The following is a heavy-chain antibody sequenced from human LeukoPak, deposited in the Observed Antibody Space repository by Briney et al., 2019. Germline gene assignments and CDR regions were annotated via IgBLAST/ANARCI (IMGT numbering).Heavy chain of an antibody. Sequence: GESLKISCKGSGYSFTSYWIGWVRQMPGKGLEWMGIIYPDDSDTRYSPSFQGQVTISADKSINTAYLQWSSQKASDTAMYYCARLYSITGFDYWGQGTLVTVSS. CDR2: IYPDDSDT. CDR3: ARLYSITGFDY. CDR1: GYSFTSYW. V-gene: IGHV5-51*01. J-gene: IGHJ4*02. D-gene: IGHD3-16*01.